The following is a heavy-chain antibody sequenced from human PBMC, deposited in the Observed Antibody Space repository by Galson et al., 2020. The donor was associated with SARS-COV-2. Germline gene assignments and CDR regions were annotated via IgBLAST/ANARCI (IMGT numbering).Heavy chain of an antibody. V-gene: IGHV4-59*01. CDR3: ARLRGLDIAAAGPRPDWFDP. J-gene: IGHJ5*02. CDR2: IYFSGST. CDR1: GGSIRSDY. Sequence: ASETLSLTCTVSGGSIRSDYWSWIRQSPEKRLEWIGYIYFSGSTSYNPSLKSRVTISIDTSKIQFSLKLTSVTAADTAVYYCARLRGLDIAAAGPRPDWFDPWGQGTLVTVSS. D-gene: IGHD6-13*01.